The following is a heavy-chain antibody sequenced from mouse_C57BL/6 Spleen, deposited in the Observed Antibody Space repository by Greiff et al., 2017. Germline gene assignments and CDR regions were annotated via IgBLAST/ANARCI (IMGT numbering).Heavy chain of an antibody. CDR3: ARGIYYDYDAGWYFDV. V-gene: IGHV5-16*01. CDR1: GFTFSDYY. Sequence: EVKLVESEGGLVQPGSSMKLSCTASGFTFSDYYMAWVRQVPEKGLEWVANINYDGSSTYYLDSLKSRFIISRDNAKNILYLQMSSLKSEDTATYYCARGIYYDYDAGWYFDVWGTGTTVTVSS. CDR2: INYDGSST. D-gene: IGHD2-4*01. J-gene: IGHJ1*03.